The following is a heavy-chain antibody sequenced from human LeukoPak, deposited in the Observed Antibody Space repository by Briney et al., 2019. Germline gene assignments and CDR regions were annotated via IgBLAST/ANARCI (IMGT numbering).Heavy chain of an antibody. CDR3: VRDGDVYNFDH. Sequence: GGSLRLSCAASGFTFRSHWMHWVRQAPGKGLVWVSRIKGDESYTNHADSVKGRFTISRDNAKNTLYLQMTSLRSEDTAIYDCVRDGDVYNFDHWGQGTLVTVSS. V-gene: IGHV3-74*01. D-gene: IGHD5-24*01. CDR1: GFTFRSHW. J-gene: IGHJ4*02. CDR2: IKGDESYT.